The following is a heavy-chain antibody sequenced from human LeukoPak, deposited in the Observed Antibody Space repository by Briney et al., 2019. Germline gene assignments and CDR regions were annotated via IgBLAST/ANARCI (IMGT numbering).Heavy chain of an antibody. J-gene: IGHJ6*03. CDR3: AGRVDTAMAAEWYYYYMDV. V-gene: IGHV3-30*02. D-gene: IGHD5-18*01. Sequence: PGGSLRLSCAASGFTFSSYGMHWVRQAPGKGLEWVAFIRYDGSNKYYADSVKGRFTISRDNSKNTLYLQMNSLRAEDTAVYYCAGRVDTAMAAEWYYYYMDVWGKGTTVTVSS. CDR1: GFTFSSYG. CDR2: IRYDGSNK.